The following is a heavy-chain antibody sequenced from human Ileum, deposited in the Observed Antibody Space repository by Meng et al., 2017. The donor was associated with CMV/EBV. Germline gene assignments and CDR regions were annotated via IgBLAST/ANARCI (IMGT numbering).Heavy chain of an antibody. CDR1: GFTFSSYA. Sequence: GGSLRLSCAASGFTFSSYAMHWVRQAPGKGLEWVAVISYDGSNKYYADSVKGRFTISRDNSKNTLYLQMNSLRAEDTAVYYCARGYYDFWSGYYPRYGMDVWGQGTTVTVSS. V-gene: IGHV3-30*04. CDR2: ISYDGSNK. CDR3: ARGYYDFWSGYYPRYGMDV. J-gene: IGHJ6*02. D-gene: IGHD3-3*01.